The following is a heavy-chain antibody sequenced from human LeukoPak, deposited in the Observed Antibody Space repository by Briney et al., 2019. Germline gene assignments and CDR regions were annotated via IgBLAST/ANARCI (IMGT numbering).Heavy chain of an antibody. Sequence: GESLKSSCNGSGDSFISYWIGWLLQMPGKGLQWMGIIIPGDSDTKYCPAFQGQGTISSGNSISTSYLQSISMKASDTATYYCARPPDYYDSSGAYYFDYWGHGTLVTVSS. D-gene: IGHD3-22*01. V-gene: IGHV5-51*01. CDR1: GDSFISYW. CDR3: ARPPDYYDSSGAYYFDY. CDR2: IIPGDSDT. J-gene: IGHJ4*01.